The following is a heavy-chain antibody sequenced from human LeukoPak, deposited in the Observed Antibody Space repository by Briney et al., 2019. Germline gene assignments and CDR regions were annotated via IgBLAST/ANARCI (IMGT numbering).Heavy chain of an antibody. D-gene: IGHD3/OR15-3a*01. CDR3: ARALSWTTNSYYYMDV. V-gene: IGHV1-8*01. J-gene: IGHJ6*03. CDR2: LKPNSGNT. CDR1: GYTFTSYD. Sequence: GASVKVSCKASGYTFTSYDFNWLRQATGQGLDWMGGLKPNSGNTGYAQKFQGSFTMTKNTSITTAYMELSSLRSEDTAVYYCARALSWTTNSYYYMDVWGKGTTVTVSS.